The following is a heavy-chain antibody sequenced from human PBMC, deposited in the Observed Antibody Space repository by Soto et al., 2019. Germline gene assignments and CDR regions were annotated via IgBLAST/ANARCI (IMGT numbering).Heavy chain of an antibody. CDR1: GGSFSGYY. Sequence: SETMSLTCAVDGGSFSGYYLSWIRQPPGKGLEWIGEINHSGSTNYNPSLKSRVTISVDTSKNQFSLKLSSVTAADTAVYYCARMRYRWLTGFQHWGQGTLVTVSS. V-gene: IGHV4-34*01. CDR3: ARMRYRWLTGFQH. CDR2: INHSGST. D-gene: IGHD6-19*01. J-gene: IGHJ1*01.